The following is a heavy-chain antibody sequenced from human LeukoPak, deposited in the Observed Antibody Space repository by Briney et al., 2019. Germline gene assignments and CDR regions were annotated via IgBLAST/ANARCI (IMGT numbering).Heavy chain of an antibody. V-gene: IGHV3-48*03. CDR3: ARDYCSGGSCYSDY. D-gene: IGHD2-15*01. Sequence: GGSLRLSCAAFGFTFSSYEMNWVRQAPGMGLEWVSYISSSGSTIYYADSVKGRFTISRDNAKNSLYLQMNSLRAEDTAVYYCARDYCSGGSCYSDYWGQGTLVTVSS. CDR2: ISSSGSTI. J-gene: IGHJ4*02. CDR1: GFTFSSYE.